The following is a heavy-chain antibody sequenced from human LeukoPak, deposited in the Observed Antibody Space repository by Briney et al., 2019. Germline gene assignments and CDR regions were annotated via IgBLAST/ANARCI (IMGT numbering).Heavy chain of an antibody. CDR1: GYTFISYV. D-gene: IGHD5-24*01. CDR3: ARAERWLQNDY. CDR2: INTNTGNP. V-gene: IGHV7-4-1*02. J-gene: IGHJ4*02. Sequence: ASVKVSCKASGYTFISYVMTWVRQAPGQGLEWMGWINTNTGNPTYAQGFTGRFVFSLDTSVSTAYLQISSLKAEDTAVYYCARAERWLQNDYWGQGTLVTVSS.